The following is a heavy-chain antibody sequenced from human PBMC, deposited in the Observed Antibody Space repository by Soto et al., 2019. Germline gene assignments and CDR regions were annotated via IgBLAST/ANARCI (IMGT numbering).Heavy chain of an antibody. CDR1: GFTFSNYA. J-gene: IGHJ4*02. V-gene: IGHV3-23*01. CDR3: AKDQGSSWYAIVY. D-gene: IGHD6-13*01. CDR2: ISGSGGST. Sequence: GGSLRLSCAASGFTFSNYAVTWVRQAPGKGLEWVSTISGSGGSTYYADSVKGRFTISRDNSKNTLYLQMNSLRAEDTAVYYCAKDQGSSWYAIVYRGPGPLVTVSS.